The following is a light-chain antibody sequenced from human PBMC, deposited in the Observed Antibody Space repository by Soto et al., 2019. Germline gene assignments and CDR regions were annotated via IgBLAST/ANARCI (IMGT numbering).Light chain of an antibody. V-gene: IGKV1-27*01. Sequence: DIQMTQSPSSLSASVGDRVTITCRASQGISNYLAWYHQKPGKVPKLLIYAASTLQSGVPSRFRGSGSGTDFTLTISSLQPEDVATYYCQKYNSAPRVTVGPGTKVDIK. CDR3: QKYNSAPRVT. CDR2: AAS. J-gene: IGKJ3*01. CDR1: QGISNY.